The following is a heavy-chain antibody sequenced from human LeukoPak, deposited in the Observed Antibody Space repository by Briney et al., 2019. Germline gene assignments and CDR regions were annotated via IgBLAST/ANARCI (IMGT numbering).Heavy chain of an antibody. V-gene: IGHV4-61*02. D-gene: IGHD3-22*01. CDR1: GGSISSGSYY. CDR3: ARSPNYYDSSGYLDY. CDR2: IYTSGST. Sequence: PSETLSLTCTVSGGSISSGSYYWSWIRQPAGKGLQWIGRIYTSGSTKYNPSLKSRVTISVDTSKNQFSLKLSSVTAADTAVYYCARSPNYYDSSGYLDYWGQGTLVTVSS. J-gene: IGHJ4*02.